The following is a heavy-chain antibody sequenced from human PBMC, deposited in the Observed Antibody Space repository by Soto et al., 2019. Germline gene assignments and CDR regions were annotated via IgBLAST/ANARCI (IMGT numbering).Heavy chain of an antibody. D-gene: IGHD3-22*01. Sequence: SETLSLTCCVSGYSITAGGYYWGWIRHHPGEGLEWIGSFYSSGSIIYNPSLRSRVSISGDTSSNQFSMSLTSVTAADTARYYCARMSSSGSGWFHPWGPGTLVTVSS. CDR3: ARMSSSGSGWFHP. J-gene: IGHJ5*02. CDR2: FYSSGSI. V-gene: IGHV4-39*07. CDR1: GYSITAGGYY.